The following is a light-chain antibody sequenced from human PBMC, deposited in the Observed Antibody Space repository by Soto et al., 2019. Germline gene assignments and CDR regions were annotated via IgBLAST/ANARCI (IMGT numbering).Light chain of an antibody. Sequence: QSVLTQPASVSASPGQSITISCTGTSSDVGSSNLVSWYQHHPGKAPKLIIYEGSRRPSGVSGRFSGSKSGNTASLTISGLQADDEADYYCCLFVRSITFYAFGTGTKVTVL. CDR2: EGS. V-gene: IGLV2-23*01. CDR3: CLFVRSITFYA. CDR1: SSDVGSSNL. J-gene: IGLJ1*01.